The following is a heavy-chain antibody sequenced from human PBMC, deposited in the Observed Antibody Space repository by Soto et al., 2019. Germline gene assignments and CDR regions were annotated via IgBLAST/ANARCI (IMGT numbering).Heavy chain of an antibody. CDR3: ARDKQRSYYDFWSGYYYYGMDV. V-gene: IGHV4-4*02. Sequence: SETLSLTCAVSGGSISSSNWWSWVRQPPGKGLEWIGEIYHSGSTNYNPSLKSRVTISVDKSKNQFSLKLSSVTAADTAVYYCARDKQRSYYDFWSGYYYYGMDVWGQGTTVTVSS. CDR1: GGSISSSNW. CDR2: IYHSGST. J-gene: IGHJ6*02. D-gene: IGHD3-3*01.